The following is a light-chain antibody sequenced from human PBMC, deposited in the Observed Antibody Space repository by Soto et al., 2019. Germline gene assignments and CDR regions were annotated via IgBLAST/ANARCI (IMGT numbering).Light chain of an antibody. J-gene: IGKJ4*01. CDR2: WAS. V-gene: IGKV4-1*01. CDR1: QSLLKSSTKHDY. Sequence: FLMTQSPASLALSLGEMATITCKASQSLLKSSTKHDYLAWYQQKPGQPPKLLFYWASTRESGVPDRFSGSGSGTDFTLTIISLQSEDSAVYYCQQYNDWPLTFGGGTKVDIK. CDR3: QQYNDWPLT.